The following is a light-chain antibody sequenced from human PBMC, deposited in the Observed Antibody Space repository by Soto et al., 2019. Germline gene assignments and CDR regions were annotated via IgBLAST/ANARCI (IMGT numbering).Light chain of an antibody. Sequence: QSALTQPASVSGSPGQSITISCTGSSSDVGGYNYVSWYQQHPGKAPKLMIYDVSNRPSGVSNRFSGSKSGNTASLIISGLQAEDEADYYCSSYTSSSTLFGGGTQLTVL. V-gene: IGLV2-14*01. CDR1: SSDVGGYNY. CDR2: DVS. CDR3: SSYTSSSTL. J-gene: IGLJ2*01.